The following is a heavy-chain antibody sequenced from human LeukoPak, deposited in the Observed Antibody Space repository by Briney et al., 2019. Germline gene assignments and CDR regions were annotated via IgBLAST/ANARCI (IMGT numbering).Heavy chain of an antibody. CDR1: GYTFSDYY. J-gene: IGHJ4*02. CDR3: ARDERFSYGDNHYPDLGY. V-gene: IGHV1-2*02. Sequence: ASVKVSCKASGYTFSDYYLFWVRQVPGQGLEWVGWINPNTGDTKYGQKFQGRVTLTRDTSIRTTYMELSSLRSDDTAVYYCARDERFSYGDNHYPDLGYWGQGTLVTVSS. D-gene: IGHD4/OR15-4a*01. CDR2: INPNTGDT.